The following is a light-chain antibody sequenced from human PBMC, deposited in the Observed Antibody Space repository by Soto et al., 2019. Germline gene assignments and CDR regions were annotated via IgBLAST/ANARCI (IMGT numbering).Light chain of an antibody. CDR3: QQYYSYPPT. CDR1: QGISSY. J-gene: IGKJ4*01. V-gene: IGKV1-8*01. CDR2: AAS. Sequence: AIRITHSPSSLSASTGDRVTITCRASQGISSYLAWYQQKPGKAPKLLIYAASTLQSGVPSRFSGSGSGTDFTLTISCMQSEDFATYYCQQYYSYPPTLGGGTKVDIK.